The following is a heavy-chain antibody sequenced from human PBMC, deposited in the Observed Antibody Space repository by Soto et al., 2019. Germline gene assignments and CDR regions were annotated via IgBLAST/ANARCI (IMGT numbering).Heavy chain of an antibody. CDR3: ARETYYDFVSGPYSGMDV. CDR1: GFTFSSYA. V-gene: IGHV3-30-3*01. Sequence: QVQLVETGGGVVQPGRSLRLSCAASGFTFSSYAMHWVRQAPGKGLEWVAVISYDGGNKYYADSVEGRFTISRDNSKNTLYLQMNSLSAEDTAVYYCARETYYDFVSGPYSGMDVWGQGTTVTVSS. D-gene: IGHD3-3*01. CDR2: ISYDGGNK. J-gene: IGHJ6*02.